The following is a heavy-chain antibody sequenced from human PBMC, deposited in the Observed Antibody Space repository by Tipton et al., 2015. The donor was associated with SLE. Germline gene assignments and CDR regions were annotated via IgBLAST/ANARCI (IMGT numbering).Heavy chain of an antibody. D-gene: IGHD5-18*01. CDR1: GASFSGYY. CDR3: ARGSGGYSYGGVYYYSMDV. Sequence: TLSLTCAVSGASFSGYYWSWIRQPPGKGLEWIGEINHSGSTNYNPSLKSRVTISVDTSKNQFSLRLSSVTAADTAVFYCARGSGGYSYGGVYYYSMDVWGKGTTVTVSS. CDR2: INHSGST. J-gene: IGHJ6*03. V-gene: IGHV4-34*01.